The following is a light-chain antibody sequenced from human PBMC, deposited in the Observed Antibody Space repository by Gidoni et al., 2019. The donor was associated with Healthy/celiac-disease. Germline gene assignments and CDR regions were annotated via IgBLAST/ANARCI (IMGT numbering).Light chain of an antibody. CDR1: QSVLYSSNNKNY. J-gene: IGKJ4*01. CDR3: QQYYNTPLT. Sequence: DIVMTQSPDSLAVSLVERATINCKSSQSVLYSSNNKNYLAWYQQKPGQPPKLLIYWAATRESGVPDRFSGSGSGADFTLTINSLQAEDVAVYYCQQYYNTPLTFGGXTKVEIK. V-gene: IGKV4-1*01. CDR2: WAA.